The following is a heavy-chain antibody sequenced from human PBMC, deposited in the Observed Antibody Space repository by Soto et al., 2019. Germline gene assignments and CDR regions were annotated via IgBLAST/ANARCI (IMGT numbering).Heavy chain of an antibody. D-gene: IGHD6-6*01. CDR2: IYPGDSDT. CDR1: GYSFTSYW. V-gene: IGHV5-51*01. CDR3: ARQGIYEYSSPPAVFNI. Sequence: GESLKISCKGSGYSFTSYWIGWVRQMPGKGLEWMGIIYPGDSDTRYSPSSQGQVTISADKSISTAYLQWSSLKASDTAMYYSARQGIYEYSSPPAVFNIWGNGKMVTVS. J-gene: IGHJ3*02.